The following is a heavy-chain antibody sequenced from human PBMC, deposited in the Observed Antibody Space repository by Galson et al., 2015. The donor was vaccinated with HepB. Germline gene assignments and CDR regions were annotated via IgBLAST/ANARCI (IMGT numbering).Heavy chain of an antibody. J-gene: IGHJ5*02. V-gene: IGHV3-53*01. Sequence: SLRLSCAASGFTVSSNYMSWVRQAPGKGLEWVSVIYSGGSTYYADSVKGRFTISRDNSKNTLYLQMNSLRAEDTAVYYCAREARVNYYDSSGYLNWFDPWGQGTLVTVSS. CDR2: IYSGGST. CDR1: GFTVSSNY. D-gene: IGHD3-22*01. CDR3: AREARVNYYDSSGYLNWFDP.